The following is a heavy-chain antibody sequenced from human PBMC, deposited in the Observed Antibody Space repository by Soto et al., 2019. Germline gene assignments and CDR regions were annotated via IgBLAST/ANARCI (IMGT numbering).Heavy chain of an antibody. CDR1: GFTFSDYY. V-gene: IGHV3-11*06. D-gene: IGHD5-12*01. Sequence: PGGALRLFCAASGFTFSDYYMSWMRQAPGKGLEWVSYISSSSSYTNYADSVKGRFTISRDNAKNSLYLQMNSLRAEDTAVYYCARDGYSGYDMEFDPWGRVTLVTVSS. CDR3: ARDGYSGYDMEFDP. J-gene: IGHJ5*02. CDR2: ISSSSSYT.